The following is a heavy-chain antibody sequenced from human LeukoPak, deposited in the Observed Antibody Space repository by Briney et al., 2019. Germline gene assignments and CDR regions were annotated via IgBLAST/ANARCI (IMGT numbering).Heavy chain of an antibody. J-gene: IGHJ5*02. CDR1: DVSIYSNNYY. Sequence: PSETLSLTCTVSDVSIYSNNYYWGWIRQPPGKGLEWIGNIYYSGTTYYNLSLKSRVTMSVDTSKNQFSLKLRSVTAADTAVYYCARHRGSSSEFDPWGQGTLVTISS. D-gene: IGHD6-6*01. V-gene: IGHV4-39*01. CDR3: ARHRGSSSEFDP. CDR2: IYYSGTT.